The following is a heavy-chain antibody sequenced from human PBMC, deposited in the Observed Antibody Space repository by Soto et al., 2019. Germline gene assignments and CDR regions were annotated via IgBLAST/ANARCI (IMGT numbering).Heavy chain of an antibody. V-gene: IGHV3-23*01. D-gene: IGHD2-2*02. CDR2: ISGSGGST. Sequence: EVQLLESGGGLVQPGGSLRLSCAASGFTFSIYAMSWVRQAAGKGLEWVSAISGSGGSTYYADSVKGRFTISRDNSKNTLYLQMNSLRADDTAVYYATGYCSSTSCYIDYYYYYGMDVWGQGTTVTVSS. J-gene: IGHJ6*02. CDR3: TGYCSSTSCYIDYYYYYGMDV. CDR1: GFTFSIYA.